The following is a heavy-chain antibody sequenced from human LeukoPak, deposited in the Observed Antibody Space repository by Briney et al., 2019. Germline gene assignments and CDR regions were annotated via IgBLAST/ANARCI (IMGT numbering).Heavy chain of an antibody. CDR2: ISGSGGST. CDR3: AKETDSSGYYFDY. V-gene: IGHV3-23*01. CDR1: GFTFSSYA. J-gene: IGHJ4*02. Sequence: GGSLRLSCAASGFTFSSYAMSWVRQAPGKGLEWVSAISGSGGSTYYADSVKGRFTISRDNSKNSLYLQMNSLRAEDTALYYCAKETDSSGYYFDYRGQGTLGTVTS. D-gene: IGHD3-22*01.